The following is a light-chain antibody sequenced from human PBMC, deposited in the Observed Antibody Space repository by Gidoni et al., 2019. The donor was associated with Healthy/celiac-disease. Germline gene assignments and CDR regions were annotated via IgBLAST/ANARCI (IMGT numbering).Light chain of an antibody. J-gene: IGKJ4*01. CDR3: QRYYSTPLT. V-gene: IGKV4-1*01. Sequence: DFAMTQSPDSLAVSLGERATINCKSSQSGFFSSNNKNYVAWYQQHPRQPPNLLIYAASRRDSGVPSLCSSSCSRKYFTLTSSSLHAEDVAVYCCQRYYSTPLTFGGGTKVEIK. CDR1: QSGFFSSNNKNY. CDR2: AAS.